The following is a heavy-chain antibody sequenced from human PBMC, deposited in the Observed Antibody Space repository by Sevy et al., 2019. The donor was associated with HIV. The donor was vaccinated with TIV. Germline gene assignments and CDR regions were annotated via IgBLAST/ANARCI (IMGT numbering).Heavy chain of an antibody. D-gene: IGHD3-10*01. CDR2: ISSSSSYI. V-gene: IGHV3-21*01. J-gene: IGHJ3*02. CDR1: GFTFSSYS. CDR3: ARYYYGSGSHRERDAFDI. Sequence: GGSLRLSCAASGFTFSSYSMNWVRQAPGKGLEWVSSISSSSSYIYYADSVKGRFTISRDNAKNSLYLQMNSLRAQDTAVYYCARYYYGSGSHRERDAFDIWGQGTMVTVSS.